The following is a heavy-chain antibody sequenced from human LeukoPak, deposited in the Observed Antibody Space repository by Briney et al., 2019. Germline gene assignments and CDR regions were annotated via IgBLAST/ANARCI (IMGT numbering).Heavy chain of an antibody. J-gene: IGHJ6*03. CDR2: IYYSGST. D-gene: IGHD2-15*01. V-gene: IGHV4-39*07. CDR1: GGSISSSSYY. Sequence: SETLSLTCTVSGGSISSSSYYWGWIRQPPGKGLEWIGSIYYSGSTYYNPSLKSRVTISVDTSKNQFSLKLSSVTAADTAVYYCARAYCSGGSCHKGRYYYYMDVWGKGTTVTISS. CDR3: ARAYCSGGSCHKGRYYYYMDV.